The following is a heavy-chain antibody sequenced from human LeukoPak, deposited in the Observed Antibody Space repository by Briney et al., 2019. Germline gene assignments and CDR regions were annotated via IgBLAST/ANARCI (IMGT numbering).Heavy chain of an antibody. J-gene: IGHJ4*02. D-gene: IGHD2-2*02. CDR3: ARGRTQYCSSTSCYTGDY. Sequence: PGGSLRLSCAASGLTFSSYAMSWVRQAPGKGLEWVSGISGSGGSTYYADSVKGQFTISRDNSKNTLYLQMNSLRAEDTAIYYCARGRTQYCSSTSCYTGDYWGQGTLVTVSS. CDR2: ISGSGGST. CDR1: GLTFSSYA. V-gene: IGHV3-23*01.